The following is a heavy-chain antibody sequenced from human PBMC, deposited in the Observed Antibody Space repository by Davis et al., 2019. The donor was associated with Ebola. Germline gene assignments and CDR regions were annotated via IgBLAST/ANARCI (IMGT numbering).Heavy chain of an antibody. J-gene: IGHJ1*01. CDR3: AREGDYVYFQH. CDR2: IYSGGST. CDR1: GFTVSSNY. D-gene: IGHD4-17*01. Sequence: GESLKISCAASGFTVSSNYMSWVRQAPGKGLEWVSVIYSGGSTYYADSVKGRFTISRDNSKNTLYLQMNSLRAEDTAVYYCAREGDYVYFQHWGQGTLVTVSS. V-gene: IGHV3-53*01.